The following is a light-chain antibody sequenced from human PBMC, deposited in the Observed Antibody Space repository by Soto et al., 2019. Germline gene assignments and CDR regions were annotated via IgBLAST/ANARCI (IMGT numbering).Light chain of an antibody. J-gene: IGKJ1*01. Sequence: EILLTQSQGTLSLSPGERATLSCRASQSVSSYYLAWYQQKPGQAPRLLIYAASSRATGIPDRFSGGGSGTDFTLTISRLEPEDFAVYYCQQCGSSPWTFGQGTKVDIK. CDR3: QQCGSSPWT. CDR1: QSVSSYY. V-gene: IGKV3-20*01. CDR2: AAS.